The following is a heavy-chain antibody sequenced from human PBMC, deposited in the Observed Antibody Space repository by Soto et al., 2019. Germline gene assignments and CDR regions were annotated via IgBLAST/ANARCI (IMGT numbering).Heavy chain of an antibody. CDR3: ARDQYYGSGTYYNFYSGMDV. D-gene: IGHD3-10*01. J-gene: IGHJ6*02. Sequence: SETLSLTCTVSGGSINSGDYYWTWVRQPPGQGLEWIGNIFHSGSTYYTPSLQSRVTISLDTSKNHFSLKLSSVTPADTAVYYCARDQYYGSGTYYNFYSGMDVWGQGTTVTVSS. V-gene: IGHV4-30-4*01. CDR2: IFHSGST. CDR1: GGSINSGDYY.